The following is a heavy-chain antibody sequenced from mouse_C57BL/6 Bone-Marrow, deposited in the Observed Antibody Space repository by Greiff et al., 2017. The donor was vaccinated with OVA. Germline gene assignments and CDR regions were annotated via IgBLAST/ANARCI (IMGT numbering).Heavy chain of an antibody. J-gene: IGHJ4*01. V-gene: IGHV2-2*01. Sequence: QVQLQQSGPGLVQPSQSLSITCTVSGFSLTSYGVHWVRQSPGKGLEWLGVIWSGGSTDYNAAFISRLSISKVNSKYQVFFKMNSLQADDTAIYYCARNSYYGNPYYYAMDYWGQGTSVTVSS. CDR3: ARNSYYGNPYYYAMDY. CDR2: IWSGGST. D-gene: IGHD2-1*01. CDR1: GFSLTSYG.